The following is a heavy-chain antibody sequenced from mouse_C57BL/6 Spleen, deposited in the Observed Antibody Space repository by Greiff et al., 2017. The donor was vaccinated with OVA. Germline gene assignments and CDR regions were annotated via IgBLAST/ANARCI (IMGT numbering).Heavy chain of an antibody. J-gene: IGHJ1*03. CDR3: TTYYSNYGWYFDV. Sequence: EVQVVESGGGLVQPGGSMKLSCAASGFTFSDAWMDWVRQSPEKGLEWVAEIRNKANNHATYYAESVKGRFTISRDDSKSSVYLQMNSLRAEDTGIYYCTTYYSNYGWYFDVWGTGTTVTVSS. V-gene: IGHV6-6*01. D-gene: IGHD2-5*01. CDR2: IRNKANNHAT. CDR1: GFTFSDAW.